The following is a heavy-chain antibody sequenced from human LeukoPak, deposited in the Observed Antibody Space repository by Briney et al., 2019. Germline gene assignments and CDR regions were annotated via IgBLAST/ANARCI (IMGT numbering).Heavy chain of an antibody. CDR1: GFSFSTYA. Sequence: GGSLRLSCAASGFSFSTYAMTWLRQAPGKGLEWVSTTTDSGGSTHYADAVKGRFTMSRDNSKNTLYLQLNSLRAEDTVVYYCARDVSMDIGGSDCWGPGTLVTVSS. V-gene: IGHV3-23*01. J-gene: IGHJ4*02. D-gene: IGHD2-2*03. CDR2: TTDSGGST. CDR3: ARDVSMDIGGSDC.